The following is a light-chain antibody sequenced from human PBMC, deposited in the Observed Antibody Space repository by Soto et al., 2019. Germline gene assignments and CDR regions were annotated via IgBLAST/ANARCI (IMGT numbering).Light chain of an antibody. CDR1: QSISSW. V-gene: IGKV1-5*03. Sequence: DIQMTQSPSTLSASVGDRVTITCRASQSISSWLAWYQQKPWKAPKLLICTASILESGVPSRFSGSGSVTEFTLTLSTLQLDDFATYACHQCYRSSRTFGQGTKVEIK. CDR2: TAS. CDR3: HQCYRSSRT. J-gene: IGKJ1*01.